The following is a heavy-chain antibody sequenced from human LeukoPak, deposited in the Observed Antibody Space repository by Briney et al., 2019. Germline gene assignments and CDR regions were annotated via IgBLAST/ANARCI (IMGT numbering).Heavy chain of an antibody. CDR2: ISASGGRT. CDR1: GLIFSNYA. Sequence: GGSLRLSCATSGLIFSNYAMNWVRQAPGKGLEWVSLISASGGRTYYADSVKGRFTVSRDNSRNTVSLQMNSLRAEDSAVYYCASWAGVGTSSWYFGPFDYWGQGTLVTVFS. V-gene: IGHV3-23*01. CDR3: ASWAGVGTSSWYFGPFDY. J-gene: IGHJ4*02. D-gene: IGHD6-13*01.